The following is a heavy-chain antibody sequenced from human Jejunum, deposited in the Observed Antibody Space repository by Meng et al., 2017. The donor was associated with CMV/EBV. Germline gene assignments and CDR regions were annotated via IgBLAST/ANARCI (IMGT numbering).Heavy chain of an antibody. CDR1: GFTFSSYS. CDR3: ARDPVLNGLDV. V-gene: IGHV3-48*04. J-gene: IGHJ6*02. CDR2: ITSSSSTI. Sequence: AASGFTFSSYSMNWVRQAPGKGLEWVGYITSSSSTIYYADSVKGRFTISRDNAKNSLYLQINSLRAEDTTVYYCARDPVLNGLDVWGQGATVTVSS.